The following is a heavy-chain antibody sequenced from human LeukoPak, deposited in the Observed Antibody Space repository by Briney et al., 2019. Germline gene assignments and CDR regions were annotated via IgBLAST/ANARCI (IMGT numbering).Heavy chain of an antibody. Sequence: SVKVSCKASGYTFTAHYIHWVRQAPGQGLEWMGRIIPILGIANYAQKFQGRVTITTDESTSTAYMELSSLRSEDTAVYYCARVAGDYYYYMDVWGKGTTVTVSS. CDR2: IIPILGIA. CDR3: ARVAGDYYYYMDV. CDR1: GYTFTAHY. V-gene: IGHV1-69*04. J-gene: IGHJ6*03.